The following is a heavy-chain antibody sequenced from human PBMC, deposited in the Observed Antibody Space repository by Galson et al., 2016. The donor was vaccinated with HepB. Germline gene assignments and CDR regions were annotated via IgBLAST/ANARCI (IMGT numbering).Heavy chain of an antibody. CDR3: ARVLNYGDYADDY. CDR1: GFTFTTYW. V-gene: IGHV3-7*01. J-gene: IGHJ4*02. Sequence: SLRLSCAASGFTFTTYWMSWVRQAPGKGLEWVANIKQDGSEKYCVDSVKGRFTISRDNAKNSLYLQMNSLRAEDTAVYFCARVLNYGDYADDYWGQGTLVTVSS. D-gene: IGHD4-17*01. CDR2: IKQDGSEK.